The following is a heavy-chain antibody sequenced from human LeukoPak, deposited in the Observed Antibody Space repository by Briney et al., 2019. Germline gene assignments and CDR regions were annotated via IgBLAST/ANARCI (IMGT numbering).Heavy chain of an antibody. J-gene: IGHJ4*02. Sequence: SQTLSLTCTVSGGSISSGSYYWSWIRQPAGKGLEWIGRIYTSGSTNYNPSLKSRVTISVDTSKNQFSLKLSSVTAADTAVYYCARVVRDGYNLVDYWGQGTLVTVSS. CDR1: GGSISSGSYY. CDR3: ARVVRDGYNLVDY. CDR2: IYTSGST. D-gene: IGHD5-24*01. V-gene: IGHV4-61*02.